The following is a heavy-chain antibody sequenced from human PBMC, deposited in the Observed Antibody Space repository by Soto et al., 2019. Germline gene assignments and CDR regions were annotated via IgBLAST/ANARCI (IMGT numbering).Heavy chain of an antibody. CDR1: GGTFSSYA. CDR2: IIPIFGTA. J-gene: IGHJ3*02. CDR3: ARAKKAAIAPWGAFDI. Sequence: GASVKVSCKASGGTFSSYAISWVRQAPGQGLEWIGGIIPIFGTANYAQKFQGRVTITADKSTSTAYMELSSLRSEDTAVYYCARAKKAAIAPWGAFDIWGQGTMVTVSS. V-gene: IGHV1-69*06. D-gene: IGHD2-2*01.